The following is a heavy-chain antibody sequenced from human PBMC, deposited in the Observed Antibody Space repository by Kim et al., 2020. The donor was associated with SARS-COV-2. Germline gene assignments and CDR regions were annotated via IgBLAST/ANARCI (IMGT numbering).Heavy chain of an antibody. CDR2: IYPGDSDT. Sequence: GESLKISCKGSGYSFTSYWIGWVRQMPGKGLEWMGIIYPGDSDTRYSPSFQGQVTISADKSISTAYLQWSSLKASDTAMYYCARHIQLRYCSAGSCSGGWFDPWGQGTLVTVSS. J-gene: IGHJ5*02. CDR1: GYSFTSYW. V-gene: IGHV5-51*01. CDR3: ARHIQLRYCSAGSCSGGWFDP. D-gene: IGHD2-15*01.